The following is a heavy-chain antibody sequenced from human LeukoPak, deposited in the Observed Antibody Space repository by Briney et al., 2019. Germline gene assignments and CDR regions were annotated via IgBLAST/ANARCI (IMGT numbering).Heavy chain of an antibody. V-gene: IGHV4-61*03. CDR1: GGSISSSSYY. CDR2: VYFSGST. D-gene: IGHD5-24*01. CDR3: ASQAYNSDFFYFDN. J-gene: IGHJ4*02. Sequence: SETLSLTCTVSGGSISSSSYYWGWIRQPPGKGLEWIGYVYFSGSTNYNPPLRSRVTISVDTSKNHFSLRLSSVTAADTAVYYCASQAYNSDFFYFDNWGQGSLVTVSS.